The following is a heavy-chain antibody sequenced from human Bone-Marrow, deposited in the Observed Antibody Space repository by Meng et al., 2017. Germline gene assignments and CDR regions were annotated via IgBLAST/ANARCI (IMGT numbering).Heavy chain of an antibody. CDR1: GFTFSSYG. D-gene: IGHD4-17*01. V-gene: IGHV3-33*01. CDR3: ARDLGGPHGDGVFDY. Sequence: GESLKISCAASGFTFSSYGMHWVRQAPGKGLEWVAVIWYDGSNKYYADSVKGRFTISRDNSKNTLYLQMNSLRAEDTAVYYCARDLGGPHGDGVFDYWGQGTLVTVSS. CDR2: IWYDGSNK. J-gene: IGHJ4*02.